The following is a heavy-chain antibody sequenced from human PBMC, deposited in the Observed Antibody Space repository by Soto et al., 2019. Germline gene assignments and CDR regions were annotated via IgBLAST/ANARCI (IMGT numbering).Heavy chain of an antibody. J-gene: IGHJ3*02. CDR3: ARAPFYGDYVLGACDI. D-gene: IGHD4-17*01. V-gene: IGHV1-18*01. CDR1: GYTFTSYG. Sequence: QVQLVQSGAEVKKPGASVKVSCKASGYTFTSYGISWVRQAPGQGLDWMGWISAYNGNTNYAQKLQGRVTMTTDTSTSTAYMELRSLRSDDTAVYYCARAPFYGDYVLGACDIWGQGTMVTVSS. CDR2: ISAYNGNT.